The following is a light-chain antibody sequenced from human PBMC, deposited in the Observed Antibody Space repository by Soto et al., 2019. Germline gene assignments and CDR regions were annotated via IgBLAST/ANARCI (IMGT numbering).Light chain of an antibody. V-gene: IGKV1-12*01. CDR3: QQANSFPLT. J-gene: IGKJ4*01. CDR2: AAS. CDR1: QGITNW. Sequence: DIPMTQTPSSVSASVGDRGTITCRASQGITNWLAWYQQKPGKAPKLLIYAASGLPSGVPSRFSGSGSGTDFTLTISSLQPEDFATYYCQQANSFPLTFGGGTNVEIK.